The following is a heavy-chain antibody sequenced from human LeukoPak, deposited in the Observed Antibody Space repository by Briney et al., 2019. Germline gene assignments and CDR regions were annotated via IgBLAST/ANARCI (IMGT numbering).Heavy chain of an antibody. CDR2: LNPNTGYT. CDR1: GYSFTSHE. V-gene: IGHV1-8*01. CDR3: ARGHGSGSSRLYYFDY. J-gene: IGHJ4*02. Sequence: ASVKVSCKASGYSFTSHEIIWVRQATGQGLEWVAWLNPNTGYTASAQNFQGRVTMTRDTSINTAYMELSSLRSEDTAVYYCARGHGSGSSRLYYFDYWGQGTLVTVSS. D-gene: IGHD3-10*01.